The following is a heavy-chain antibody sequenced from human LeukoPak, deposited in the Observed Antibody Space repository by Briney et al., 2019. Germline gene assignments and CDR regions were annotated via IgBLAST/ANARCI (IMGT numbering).Heavy chain of an antibody. CDR1: GFTFSSYA. Sequence: GGSLRLSCAASGFTFSSYAMSWFRQAPGKGLEWVSVLYYGVSTFYKDSVKGRFTTSGDNFKNTVYLQMNSLRAEDTAVYYCARGRQNYGGYPYWGQGTLVTVSS. CDR2: LYYGVST. D-gene: IGHD4-17*01. V-gene: IGHV3-53*01. CDR3: ARGRQNYGGYPY. J-gene: IGHJ4*02.